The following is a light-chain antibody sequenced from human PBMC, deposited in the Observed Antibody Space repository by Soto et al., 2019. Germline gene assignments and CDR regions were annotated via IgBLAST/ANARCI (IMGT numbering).Light chain of an antibody. CDR1: QTVRNNY. Sequence: ETVLTQSPGTLSLSPGERATLSCRASQTVRNNYLAWYQQKPGQAPRLLIYGASSRATGIPDRFSGSGSGTDFTLTISRLEPEDFVVYYCQQYGSSPWTFGQGTKVEIK. V-gene: IGKV3-20*01. CDR3: QQYGSSPWT. J-gene: IGKJ1*01. CDR2: GAS.